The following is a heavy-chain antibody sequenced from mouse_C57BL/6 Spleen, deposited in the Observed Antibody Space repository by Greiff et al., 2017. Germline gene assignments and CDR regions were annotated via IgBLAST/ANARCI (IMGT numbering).Heavy chain of an antibody. V-gene: IGHV3-1*01. CDR1: GYSITSGYD. CDR3: ARARLRLPYYFDY. CDR2: ISYSGST. J-gene: IGHJ2*01. Sequence: EVQLQESGPGMVKPSQSLSLTCTVTGYSITSGYDWHWIRHFPGNKLEWMGYISYSGSTNYNPSLKSRISITHDTSKNHFFLKLNSVTTEDTATYYCARARLRLPYYFDYWGQGTTLTVSS. D-gene: IGHD2-4*01.